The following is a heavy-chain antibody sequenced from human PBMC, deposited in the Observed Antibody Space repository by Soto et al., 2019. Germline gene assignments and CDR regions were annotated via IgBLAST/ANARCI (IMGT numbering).Heavy chain of an antibody. CDR2: ISSSSSYI. CDR1: GFTFSSYS. V-gene: IGHV3-21*01. D-gene: IGHD3-22*01. Sequence: GGSLRLSCAASGFTFSSYSMNWVRQAPGKGLEWVSSISSSSSYIYYADSVKGRFTISRDNAKNSLYLQMNSLRAEDTAVYYCARDRYSYTYYYDSSGYYPDYWGQGTLVTFSS. J-gene: IGHJ4*02. CDR3: ARDRYSYTYYYDSSGYYPDY.